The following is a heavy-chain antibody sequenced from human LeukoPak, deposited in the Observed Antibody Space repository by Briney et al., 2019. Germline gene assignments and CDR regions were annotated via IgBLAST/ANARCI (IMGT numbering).Heavy chain of an antibody. CDR1: GFTFSSYS. V-gene: IGHV3-21*01. Sequence: LRLSCAASGFTFSSYSMNWVRQAPGKGLEWVSSISSSSSYIYYADSVKGRFTISRDNAKNSLYLQMNSLRAEDTAVYYCARDRSTIFGVVFPYYYGMDVWGQGTTVTVSS. CDR3: ARDRSTIFGVVFPYYYGMDV. J-gene: IGHJ6*02. CDR2: ISSSSSYI. D-gene: IGHD3-3*01.